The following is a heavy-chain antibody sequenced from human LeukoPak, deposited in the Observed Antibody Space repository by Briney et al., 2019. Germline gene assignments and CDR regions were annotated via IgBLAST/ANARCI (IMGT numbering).Heavy chain of an antibody. J-gene: IGHJ3*02. V-gene: IGHV3-30*04. D-gene: IGHD1-26*01. CDR2: ISYDGSKK. CDR3: ARAQSGSSNDAFDI. Sequence: GRSLRLSCAASGFTFSNYAMHWVRQASGKGLEWVAVISYDGSKKYYGDSVKGRFTISRDNSKNTLYLQMNSLRAEDTAVYYCARAQSGSSNDAFDIWGQGTMVTVSS. CDR1: GFTFSNYA.